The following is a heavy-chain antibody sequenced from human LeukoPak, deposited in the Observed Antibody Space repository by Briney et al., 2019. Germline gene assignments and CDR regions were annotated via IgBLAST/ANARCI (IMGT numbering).Heavy chain of an antibody. J-gene: IGHJ4*02. Sequence: SETLSLTCAVYGGSFSAFHWNWIRQSPAKGRGWHGEMKQSGTPRYNPSLQSRVTISVDKSKNQFSLNVRSVTAADTAVYYCASRPFLYGFRTYFDNWAQGTLVTVSS. CDR3: ASRPFLYGFRTYFDN. V-gene: IGHV4-34*01. CDR2: MKQSGTP. CDR1: GGSFSAFH. D-gene: IGHD3-10*01.